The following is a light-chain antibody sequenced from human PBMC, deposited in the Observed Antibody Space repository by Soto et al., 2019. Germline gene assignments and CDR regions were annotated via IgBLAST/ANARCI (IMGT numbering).Light chain of an antibody. CDR2: QDT. CDR3: QAWDSSTVV. J-gene: IGLJ3*02. V-gene: IGLV3-1*01. CDR1: KLGDKY. Sequence: SSELTQTLLVSVSPGQTTSITGSGDKLGDKYACWYQQKPGQSPVLVIYQDTKRPSGIPERFSGSNSGDTATLTISGTQAMDEADYYCQAWDSSTVVFGGGTKVTVL.